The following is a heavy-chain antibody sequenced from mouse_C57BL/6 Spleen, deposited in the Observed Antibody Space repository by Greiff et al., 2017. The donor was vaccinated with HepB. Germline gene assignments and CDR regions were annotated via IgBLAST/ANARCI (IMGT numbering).Heavy chain of an antibody. CDR2: IYPGDGDT. CDR3: AREWGGNWFAY. D-gene: IGHD2-1*01. V-gene: IGHV1-80*01. J-gene: IGHJ3*01. CDR1: GYAFSSYW. Sequence: QVQLQQSGAELVKPGASVKISCKASGYAFSSYWMNWVKQRPGKGLEWIGQIYPGDGDTNYNGKFKGKATLTEDKSSSTDYMQLSSLTSEDSAVYFCAREWGGNWFAYWGQGTLVTVSA.